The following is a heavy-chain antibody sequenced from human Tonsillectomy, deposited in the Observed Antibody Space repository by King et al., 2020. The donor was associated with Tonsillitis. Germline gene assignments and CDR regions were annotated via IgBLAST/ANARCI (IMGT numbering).Heavy chain of an antibody. Sequence: VKLVESGGGVVQPGRSLRLSCAASGFTFSNYGLHWVRQAPGKGLEWVAMIWYDGSKRYYTDSVKGRFTISRDNSKNTLYLQMNSLRAEDTAVYYCAGGGGGYDDEYYYYIDVWGKGTTVTVSS. CDR3: AGGGGGYDDEYYYYIDV. V-gene: IGHV3-33*01. CDR2: IWYDGSKR. CDR1: GFTFSNYG. D-gene: IGHD5-12*01. J-gene: IGHJ6*03.